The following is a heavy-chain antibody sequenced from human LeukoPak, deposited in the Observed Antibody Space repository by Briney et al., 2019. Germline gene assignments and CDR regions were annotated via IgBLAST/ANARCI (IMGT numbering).Heavy chain of an antibody. V-gene: IGHV3-64*01. CDR3: ARFFWERLDP. CDR1: GFHFSSYA. J-gene: IGHJ5*02. D-gene: IGHD3-10*01. CDR2: ISSNGGST. Sequence: GGSLRLSCAASGFHFSSYAMHWVRQAPGKGLEYVSAISSNGGSTYYANSVKGRFTISRDNSKNTLYLQMGSLRAEDMAVYYCARFFWERLDPWGQGTLVTVSS.